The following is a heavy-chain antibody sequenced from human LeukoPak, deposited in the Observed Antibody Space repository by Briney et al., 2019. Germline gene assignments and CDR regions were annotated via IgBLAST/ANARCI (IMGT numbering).Heavy chain of an antibody. J-gene: IGHJ4*02. Sequence: PSETLSLTCAVSGGSFSGYYWSWIRQPPGKGLEWIGEINHSGSTNYNPSLKSRVTTLVDTSKNQFSLTLSSVTAADTAVYYCARGWNGSGSYYTSPLDYWGQGTLVTVSS. V-gene: IGHV4-34*01. CDR3: ARGWNGSGSYYTSPLDY. CDR1: GGSFSGYY. D-gene: IGHD3-10*01. CDR2: INHSGST.